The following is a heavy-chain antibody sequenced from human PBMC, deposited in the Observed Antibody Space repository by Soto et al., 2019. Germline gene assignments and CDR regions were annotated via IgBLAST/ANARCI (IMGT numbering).Heavy chain of an antibody. CDR1: GYSFTGYC. CDR3: ARDEVYYGSGRSDYYYYYGMDV. Sequence: QVQLVQSGAEVKKPGASVKVSFKASGYSFTGYCMHWVREAPGQGVEWMGWINPNSGGTNDAQKFQGWVTMTRDTSISTAYMELSRLRSDDTAVYYCARDEVYYGSGRSDYYYYYGMDVWGQGTTVTVSS. V-gene: IGHV1-2*04. CDR2: INPNSGGT. D-gene: IGHD3-10*01. J-gene: IGHJ6*02.